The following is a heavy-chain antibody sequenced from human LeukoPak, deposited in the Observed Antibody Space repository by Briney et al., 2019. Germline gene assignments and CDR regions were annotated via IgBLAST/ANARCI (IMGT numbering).Heavy chain of an antibody. J-gene: IGHJ4*02. D-gene: IGHD2-2*01. V-gene: IGHV4-30-2*01. CDR2: IYHSGST. CDR3: AREGDCSSTSCYTSYFDY. CDR1: GGSISSGGYY. Sequence: TTSETLSLTCTVSGGSISSGGYYWSWIRPPPGKGLEWIGYIYHSGSTYYNPSLKSRVTISVDRSKNQFSLKLSSVTAADTAVYYCAREGDCSSTSCYTSYFDYWGQGTLVTVSS.